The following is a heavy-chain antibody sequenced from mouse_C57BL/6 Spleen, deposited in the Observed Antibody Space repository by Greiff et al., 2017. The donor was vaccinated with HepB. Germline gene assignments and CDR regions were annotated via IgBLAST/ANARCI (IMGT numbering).Heavy chain of an antibody. CDR3: ARGLTGPWDY. J-gene: IGHJ2*01. Sequence: EVQLQQSGPELVKPGASVKISCKASGYTFTDYYMNWVKQSHGKSLEWIGDINPNNGGTSYNQKFKGKATLTVDKSSSTAYMELRSLTSEDSAVYYCARGLTGPWDYWGQGTTLTVSS. CDR2: INPNNGGT. CDR1: GYTFTDYY. D-gene: IGHD4-1*01. V-gene: IGHV1-26*01.